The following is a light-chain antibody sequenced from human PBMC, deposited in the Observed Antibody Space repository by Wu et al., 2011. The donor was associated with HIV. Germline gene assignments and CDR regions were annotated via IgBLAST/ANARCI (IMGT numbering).Light chain of an antibody. Sequence: RVSETMAAPLSLVPAKTWPGSQAPHLRCIQQGPWHPDRFSGSGSGTDFTLTINRLEPEDFAVYYCQHYGALPPYTFGQGTKLEIK. V-gene: IGKV3-20*01. J-gene: IGKJ2*01. CDR3: QHYGALPPYT. CDR1: ETMAAP. CDR2: CI.